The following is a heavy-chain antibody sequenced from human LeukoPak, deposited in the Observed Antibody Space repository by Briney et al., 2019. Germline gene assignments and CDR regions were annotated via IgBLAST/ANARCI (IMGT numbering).Heavy chain of an antibody. CDR3: AELGITMIGGV. V-gene: IGHV3-11*04. CDR1: GFTFSDYY. D-gene: IGHD3-10*02. Sequence: GGSLRLSCTASGFTFSDYYMSWIRQTQGKGLEWLSYISTRDNTIQYADSVKGRFTISRDNANNSVFLQMNNLRAEDTAVYYCAELGITMIGGVWGKGTTVTISS. CDR2: ISTRDNTI. J-gene: IGHJ6*04.